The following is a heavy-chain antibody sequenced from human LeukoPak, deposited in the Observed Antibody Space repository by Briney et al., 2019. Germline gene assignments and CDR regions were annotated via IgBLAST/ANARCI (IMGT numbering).Heavy chain of an antibody. J-gene: IGHJ4*02. Sequence: GGSLRLSCAASGFTFSSYWMSWVRQAPGKGLEWVANIKQDGSEKYYVDSMKGRFTISRDNAKNSLYLQMNSLRAEDTAVCYCARGKYYYDSTGYYPGGDYWGQGTLVTVSS. CDR3: ARGKYYYDSTGYYPGGDY. CDR2: IKQDGSEK. D-gene: IGHD3-22*01. V-gene: IGHV3-7*01. CDR1: GFTFSSYW.